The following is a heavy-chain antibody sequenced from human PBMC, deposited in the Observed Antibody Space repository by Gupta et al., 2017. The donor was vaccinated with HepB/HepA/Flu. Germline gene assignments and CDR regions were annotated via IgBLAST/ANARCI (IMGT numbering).Heavy chain of an antibody. J-gene: IGHJ6*02. Sequence: PGGSLRLSCAASGFTFTTYAIHWVRQAPGKGLEFVSAISHNGGAPYYANSVKGRFTISRDNSKNTVYLQMGSLRAEDMGVYYCARALYTLGDMDVWGQGTTVTVSS. CDR1: GFTFTTYA. V-gene: IGHV3-64*01. CDR3: ARALYTLGDMDV. CDR2: ISHNGGAP. D-gene: IGHD2-2*02.